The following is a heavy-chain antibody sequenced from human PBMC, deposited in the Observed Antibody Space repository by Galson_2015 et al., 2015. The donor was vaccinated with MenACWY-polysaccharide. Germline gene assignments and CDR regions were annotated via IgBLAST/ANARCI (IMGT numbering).Heavy chain of an antibody. CDR1: GFTFSSYG. V-gene: IGHV3-33*01. Sequence: SLRLSCAASGFTFSSYGMHWVRQAPGKGLEWVAVIWYDGSNKYYADSVKGRFTISRDNSKNTLYLQTNSLRAEDTAVYYCARGSVLLWFGELYDYWGQGTLVTVSS. CDR2: IWYDGSNK. J-gene: IGHJ4*02. CDR3: ARGSVLLWFGELYDY. D-gene: IGHD3-10*01.